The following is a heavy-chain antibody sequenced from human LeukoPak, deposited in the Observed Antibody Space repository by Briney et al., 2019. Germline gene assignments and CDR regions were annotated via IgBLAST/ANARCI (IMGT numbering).Heavy chain of an antibody. CDR2: AYGDGSSQ. D-gene: IGHD4-11*01. CDR1: GFNLNTH. Sequence: GGSLRLSCAASGFNLNTHMHWVRQAPGKGLEWVAVAYGDGSSQYYADSVKGRFSISKDISKNTLSLQMNSLRAEDTAVYSCATGGNFYYSHWGQGTLVTVSS. CDR3: ATGGNFYYSH. J-gene: IGHJ1*01. V-gene: IGHV3-33*08.